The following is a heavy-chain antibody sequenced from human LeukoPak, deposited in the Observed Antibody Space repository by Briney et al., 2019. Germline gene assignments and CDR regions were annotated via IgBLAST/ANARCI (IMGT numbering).Heavy chain of an antibody. Sequence: ASVKVSCKASGYTFTSYYMHWVRQAPGQGLEWMGIINPSGGSTSYAQKFQGKVTMTRDTSTSTVYMELSSLRSEDTAVYYCARGGNHYDSSGQYDYWGQGTLVTVSS. CDR1: GYTFTSYY. D-gene: IGHD3-22*01. CDR3: ARGGNHYDSSGQYDY. V-gene: IGHV1-46*01. CDR2: INPSGGST. J-gene: IGHJ4*02.